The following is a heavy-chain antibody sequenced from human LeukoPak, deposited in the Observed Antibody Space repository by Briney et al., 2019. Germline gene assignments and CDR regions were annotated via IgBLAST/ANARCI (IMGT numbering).Heavy chain of an antibody. CDR2: IYYTGNT. CDR3: ARGFRYFDY. V-gene: IGHV4-59*01. D-gene: IGHD3-3*01. Sequence: SETLSLTCTVSGASISSSFWTWIRQSPGKGLEWLAYIYYTGNTNLNPSLKSRLTISVDTSKNQFPLRLSSVTAADTAVYYCARGFRYFDYWGQRTLVTVSS. J-gene: IGHJ4*02. CDR1: GASISSSF.